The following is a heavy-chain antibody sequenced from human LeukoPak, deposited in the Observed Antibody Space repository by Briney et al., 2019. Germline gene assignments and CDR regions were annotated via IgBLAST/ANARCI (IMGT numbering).Heavy chain of an antibody. D-gene: IGHD3-10*01. J-gene: IGHJ4*02. CDR2: TNEHGTII. Sequence: GGSLRLSCAASGLSFSNYWFHWVRQAPGEGLVWVSRTNEHGTIINYADSVKGRFTISRDNAKNTLYLRMNSLRTEDSALYYCVVDLSGSADYWGQGTLVTVSS. CDR3: VVDLSGSADY. V-gene: IGHV3-74*01. CDR1: GLSFSNYW.